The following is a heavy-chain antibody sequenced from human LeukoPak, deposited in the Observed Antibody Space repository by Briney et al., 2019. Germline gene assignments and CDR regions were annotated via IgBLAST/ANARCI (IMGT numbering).Heavy chain of an antibody. CDR3: ARVYQSAEYYFDY. Sequence: PSETLSLTCTVSGASVSSTDYFWNWIRQPVGKGLEWVGRIYASGNTDYNPSLKSRVTMSLDTSKNQFSLKLTSVTAADTAVYYCARVYQSAEYYFDYWGQGNLVSVSS. V-gene: IGHV4-61*10. J-gene: IGHJ4*02. D-gene: IGHD2-2*01. CDR1: GASVSSTDYF. CDR2: IYASGNT.